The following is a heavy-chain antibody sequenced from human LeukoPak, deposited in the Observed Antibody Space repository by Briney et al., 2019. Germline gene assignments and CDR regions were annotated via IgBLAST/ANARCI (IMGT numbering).Heavy chain of an antibody. D-gene: IGHD7-27*01. V-gene: IGHV3-30*04. CDR1: GFAFSSFA. CDR2: ISYDGSYS. J-gene: IGHJ4*02. CDR3: ARAKHRGWGLDY. Sequence: GGSLRLSCAASGFAFSSFAMHWVRHTPGKGLEWVALISYDGSYSYYADSVQGRFTISRDDSLNTRYLQTNSLTTEDTAIYYCARAKHRGWGLDYWCQGSLVAVSS.